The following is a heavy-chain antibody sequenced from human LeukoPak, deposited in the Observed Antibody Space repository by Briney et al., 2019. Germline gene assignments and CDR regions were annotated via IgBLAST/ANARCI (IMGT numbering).Heavy chain of an antibody. V-gene: IGHV1-2*02. Sequence: ASVKVSCKASGYTFTDYYMHWVRQAPGQGLEWMGWINPNSGDTKDAQKFQGRVTMTRDTSINTAYMKLSGLRSDDTAVYYCARATRIVGGDRQAFDIWGHGTMVTVSS. CDR2: INPNSGDT. D-gene: IGHD1-26*01. CDR1: GYTFTDYY. J-gene: IGHJ3*02. CDR3: ARATRIVGGDRQAFDI.